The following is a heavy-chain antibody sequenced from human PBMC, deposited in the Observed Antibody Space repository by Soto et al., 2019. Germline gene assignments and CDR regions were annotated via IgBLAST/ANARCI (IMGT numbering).Heavy chain of an antibody. V-gene: IGHV4-31*03. CDR3: SRAERVEVVPASGHIYYYFYGMDV. CDR2: IYHSGST. CDR1: GFSITSFIYY. J-gene: IGHJ6*02. Sequence: SDTLSLTCIFSGFSITSFIYYFTCIRQHPLKCLEWIGNIYHSGSTNYSPSLKSRIAISVDRSTNQFSLKMNSVTAADTAVYYCSRAERVEVVPASGHIYYYFYGMDVWGQGTAVTVSS. D-gene: IGHD2-15*01.